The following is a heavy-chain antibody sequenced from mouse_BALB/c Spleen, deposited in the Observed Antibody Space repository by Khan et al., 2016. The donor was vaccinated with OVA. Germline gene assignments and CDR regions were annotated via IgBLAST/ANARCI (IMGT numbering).Heavy chain of an antibody. CDR1: GYSFTNYW. CDR3: ARRRFAY. Sequence: VQLKQSGAELAKPGASVKMSCKASGYSFTNYWMHWVKQRPGQGLEWIGYINPTTGYTEDNQKFKDKATLTADKSSSTAYMQLSSLTSEASAVYYCARRRFAYWGQGTLVTVSA. CDR2: INPTTGYT. V-gene: IGHV1-7*01. J-gene: IGHJ3*01.